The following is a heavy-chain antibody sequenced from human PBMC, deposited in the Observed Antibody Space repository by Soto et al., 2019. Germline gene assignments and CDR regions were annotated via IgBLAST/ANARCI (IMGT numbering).Heavy chain of an antibody. CDR3: ARDLSSAGLVSWFDP. D-gene: IGHD6-13*01. J-gene: IGHJ5*02. CDR2: INHSGRT. Sequence: QVQLQQWGAGLLKPSETLSLTCAVYGGSFSGYYWSWIRQPPGKGLEWIGEINHSGRTNYNPSHKARVTISVDTSKNQFTRKLTSVTAADTAVYYGARDLSSAGLVSWFDPWGQGTLGTVSS. CDR1: GGSFSGYY. V-gene: IGHV4-34*01.